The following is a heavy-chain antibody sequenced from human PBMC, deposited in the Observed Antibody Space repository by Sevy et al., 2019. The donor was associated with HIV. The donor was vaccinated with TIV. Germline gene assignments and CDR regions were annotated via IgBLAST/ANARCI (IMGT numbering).Heavy chain of an antibody. J-gene: IGHJ4*02. CDR3: ATHAGIAAAGRVFDY. Sequence: GGSLRLSCAASGFTFSDHYMEWVRQAPGKGLEWVGRTRNKADSYTTEYAASVKGRFTISRDDSKNSLYRQMNGLKTEDTAVYYCATHAGIAAAGRVFDYWGQGSLVTVSS. D-gene: IGHD6-13*01. CDR1: GFTFSDHY. CDR2: TRNKADSYTT. V-gene: IGHV3-72*01.